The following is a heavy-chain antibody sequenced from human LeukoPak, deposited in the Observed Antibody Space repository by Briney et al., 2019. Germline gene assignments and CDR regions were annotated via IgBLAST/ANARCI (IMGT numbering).Heavy chain of an antibody. CDR3: ARVESCGGDCYPH. V-gene: IGHV3-48*01. CDR2: ISSSSSTI. J-gene: IGHJ1*01. CDR1: GFTFSSYS. Sequence: GVSLRLSCAASGFTFSSYSMNWVRQAPGKGLEWVSYISSSSSTIYYADSVKGRFTISRDNVKNSLYLQMNSLRAEDTAVYYCARVESCGGDCYPHWGQGTLVTVSS. D-gene: IGHD2-21*02.